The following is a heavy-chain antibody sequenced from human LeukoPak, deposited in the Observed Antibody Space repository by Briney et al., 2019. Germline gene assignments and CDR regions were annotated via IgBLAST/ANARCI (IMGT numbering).Heavy chain of an antibody. CDR1: GFTFSTYG. CDR3: AKSVLNLKLCSDY. D-gene: IGHD3-10*02. CDR2: ISYDGSNT. J-gene: IGHJ4*02. V-gene: IGHV3-30*18. Sequence: GGSLRLSCAASGFTFSTYGIHWVRQAPGKGLEWVAVISYDGSNTYYADSVKGRFTISRDNSKNTLYLQMNSLRAEDTAVYYCAKSVLNLKLCSDYWGQGTLVTVSS.